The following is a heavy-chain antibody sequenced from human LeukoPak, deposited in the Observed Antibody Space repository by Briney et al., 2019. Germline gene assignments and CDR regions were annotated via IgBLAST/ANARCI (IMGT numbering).Heavy chain of an antibody. V-gene: IGHV1-46*01. CDR1: GYSFTNNY. Sequence: GASVKVPCKASGYSFTNNYMHWVRQAPGQGLEWMGLINPSDFSTRYAQKFRGRVTMTRDTSTSTVYMELSSLRSEDTAVYYCARDRVTTSSWYFGWLDPWGQGTLVTVSS. D-gene: IGHD6-13*01. J-gene: IGHJ5*02. CDR3: ARDRVTTSSWYFGWLDP. CDR2: INPSDFST.